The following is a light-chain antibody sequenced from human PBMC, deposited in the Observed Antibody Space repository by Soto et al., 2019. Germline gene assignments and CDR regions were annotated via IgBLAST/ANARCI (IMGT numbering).Light chain of an antibody. CDR3: CSYAVSSTLRVV. J-gene: IGLJ2*01. V-gene: IGLV2-23*01. Sequence: QSALTQPASVSVSPGQSITIACPGTSSDVGSYNLVPWYQQHPGKAPKLMIYEGSKRPSGVSNRFSGSKSGNTASLTISGLQAEDEAHYYCCSYAVSSTLRVVFGGGTTLTVL. CDR1: SSDVGSYNL. CDR2: EGS.